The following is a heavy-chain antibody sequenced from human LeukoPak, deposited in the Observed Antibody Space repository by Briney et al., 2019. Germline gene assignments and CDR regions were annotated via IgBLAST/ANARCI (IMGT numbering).Heavy chain of an antibody. J-gene: IGHJ4*02. D-gene: IGHD1-26*01. CDR3: ARGFGRGATGY. V-gene: IGHV1-69*06. CDR1: GGTFNSYA. Sequence: GASVKVSCKASGGTFNSYAISWVRQAPGQGLEWMGGIIPMSDTANYPQKFRGRLTITADIPTSTVYMELSSLRSEDTAVYYCARGFGRGATGYWGQGTLVTVSS. CDR2: IIPMSDTA.